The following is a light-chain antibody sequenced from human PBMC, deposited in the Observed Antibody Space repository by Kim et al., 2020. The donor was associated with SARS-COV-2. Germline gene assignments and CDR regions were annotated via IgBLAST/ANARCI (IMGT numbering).Light chain of an antibody. CDR1: QSVSSN. CDR2: GAS. V-gene: IGKV3-15*01. J-gene: IGKJ2*01. CDR3: QQYNNWPLYT. Sequence: VYPGERATLACRASQSVSSNLAWYQQKPGQAPRLLIYGASTRATGIPARFSGSGSGTEFTLTISRLQSEDVAVYYCQQYNNWPLYTLGEGTKLEI.